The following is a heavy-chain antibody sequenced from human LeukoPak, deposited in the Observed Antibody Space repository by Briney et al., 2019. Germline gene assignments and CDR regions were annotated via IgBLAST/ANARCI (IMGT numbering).Heavy chain of an antibody. Sequence: ASVKVSCKVSGYTLTELSMHWVRQAPGKGLEWMGGFDPEDGETIYAQKFQGRVNMTEDTSTDTAYMELSSLRSEDTAVYYCATDLTKIRNYYDSSGYWYWGQGTLVTVSS. D-gene: IGHD3-22*01. CDR1: GYTLTELS. CDR3: ATDLTKIRNYYDSSGYWY. CDR2: FDPEDGET. V-gene: IGHV1-24*01. J-gene: IGHJ4*02.